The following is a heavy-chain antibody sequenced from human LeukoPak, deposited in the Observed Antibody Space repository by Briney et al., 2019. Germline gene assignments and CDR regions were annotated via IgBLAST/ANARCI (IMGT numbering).Heavy chain of an antibody. CDR1: GFTSSNYG. Sequence: PGGSLRLSCAASGFTSSNYGMHWVRQAPGKGLEWVSVISYDGSNKYYADSVKGRFTISRDNSKNTLYLQMNGLRAEDTAMYYCAKNSGSTALWGQGTLVTVSS. CDR3: AKNSGSTAL. D-gene: IGHD1-26*01. J-gene: IGHJ4*02. CDR2: ISYDGSNK. V-gene: IGHV3-30*18.